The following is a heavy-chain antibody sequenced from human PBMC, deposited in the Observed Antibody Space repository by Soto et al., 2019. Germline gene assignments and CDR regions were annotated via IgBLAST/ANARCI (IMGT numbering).Heavy chain of an antibody. Sequence: QVQLVESGGGVVQPGRSLRLSCAASGFTFSSYGMHWVRQAPGKGLEWVAVIWYDGSNKYYADSVKGRFTISRDNSKNTLYLQMNSLRAEDTAVYYCARGRSPKEYYFDYWGQGALVTVSS. J-gene: IGHJ4*02. V-gene: IGHV3-33*01. CDR2: IWYDGSNK. CDR1: GFTFSSYG. CDR3: ARGRSPKEYYFDY. D-gene: IGHD3-10*01.